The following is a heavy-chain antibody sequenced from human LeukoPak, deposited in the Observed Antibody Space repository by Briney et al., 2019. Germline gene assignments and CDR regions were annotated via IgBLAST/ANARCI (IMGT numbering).Heavy chain of an antibody. CDR1: VGSTSIDY. D-gene: IGHD6-13*01. J-gene: IGHJ4*01. Sequence: PSESLSLTCTVSVGSTSIDYGSCVPDPPGEGGWWRWYIYYSVVTDYNPSPKSRVTISLETTRNQIPLILICMTAADPAVYYCARVTGYMTEDLFHYW. CDR2: IYYSVVT. V-gene: IGHV4-59*01. CDR3: ARVTGYMTEDLFHY.